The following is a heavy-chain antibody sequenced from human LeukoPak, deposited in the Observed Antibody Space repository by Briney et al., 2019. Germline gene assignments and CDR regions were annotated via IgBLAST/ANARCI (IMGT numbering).Heavy chain of an antibody. CDR2: ISYDGSNK. Sequence: PGGSLRLSCAASGFTFSSYGMHWVRQAPGKGLEWVAVISYDGSNKYYADSVKGRFTISRDNSKNTLYLQMNSLRAEDTAVYYCARLRGSYAREIYYGMDVWGQGTTVTVSS. CDR1: GFTFSSYG. J-gene: IGHJ6*02. V-gene: IGHV3-30*03. CDR3: ARLRGSYAREIYYGMDV. D-gene: IGHD1-26*01.